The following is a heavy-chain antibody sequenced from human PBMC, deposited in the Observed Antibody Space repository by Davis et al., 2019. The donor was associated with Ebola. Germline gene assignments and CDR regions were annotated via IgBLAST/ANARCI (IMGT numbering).Heavy chain of an antibody. CDR3: AKDMWTDQASPAGLADY. J-gene: IGHJ4*02. CDR1: GFIFAKYT. V-gene: IGHV3-30*02. Sequence: GESLKISCAASGFIFAKYTLHWVRQAPGKGLEWVAFIRYDGSNKYYADSVKGRFTISRDNSKNTLYLQMNSLRAEDTGVYYCAKDMWTDQASPAGLADYWGQGTLVTVSS. D-gene: IGHD6-19*01. CDR2: IRYDGSNK.